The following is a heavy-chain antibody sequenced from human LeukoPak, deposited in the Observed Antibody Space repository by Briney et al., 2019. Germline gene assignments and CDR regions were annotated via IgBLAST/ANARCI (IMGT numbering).Heavy chain of an antibody. CDR1: GGSISSGGYD. V-gene: IGHV4-31*01. J-gene: IGHJ5*02. Sequence: SQTLSLTCTVSGGSISSGGYDWSWIRQHPGKGLEWIGYIYYSGSTYYNPSLKSQVTISVDTSKNQFSLKLSSVTAADTAVYYCARVCLAYGSNWLDPWGQGTLVTVSS. CDR2: IYYSGST. CDR3: ARVCLAYGSNWLDP. D-gene: IGHD3-10*01.